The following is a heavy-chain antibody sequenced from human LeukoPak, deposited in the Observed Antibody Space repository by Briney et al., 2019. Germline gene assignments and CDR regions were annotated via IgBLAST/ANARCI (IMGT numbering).Heavy chain of an antibody. J-gene: IGHJ4*02. CDR3: ARFPPRYCSGGSCLPY. V-gene: IGHV1-69*04. Sequence: ASVKVSCKASGGTFSSYAISWVRQAPGQGLEWMGRIIPILGIANYAQKFRGRVTITADKSTSTAYMELSSLRSEDTAVYYCARFPPRYCSGGSCLPYWGQGTLVTVSS. D-gene: IGHD2-15*01. CDR2: IIPILGIA. CDR1: GGTFSSYA.